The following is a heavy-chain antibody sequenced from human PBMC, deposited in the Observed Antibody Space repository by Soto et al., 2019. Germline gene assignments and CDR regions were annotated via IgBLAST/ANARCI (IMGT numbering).Heavy chain of an antibody. Sequence: PGGSLRLSCAAAGFSVSTSHISWVRQAPGKGLEWVSVIYSGGATHYAVSVKGRLIISRDKSKNTVDLQMNSLRAEDTAVYYCATDSRGNYAHLSYWGQGTLVTVS. CDR3: ATDSRGNYAHLSY. V-gene: IGHV3-53*01. CDR2: IYSGGAT. J-gene: IGHJ4*02. D-gene: IGHD4-4*01. CDR1: GFSVSTSH.